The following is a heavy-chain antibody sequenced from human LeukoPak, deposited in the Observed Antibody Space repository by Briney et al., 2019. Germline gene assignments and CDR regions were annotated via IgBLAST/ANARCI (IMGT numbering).Heavy chain of an antibody. CDR1: GGSISSGDYY. J-gene: IGHJ4*02. CDR3: AREGIVVVPAAMN. V-gene: IGHV4-30-4*08. Sequence: SETLSLTCTVSGGSISSGDYYWSWIRQPPGKGLEWIGYICYSGSTYYNPSLKSRVTISVDTSKNQFSLKLSSVAAADTAVYYCAREGIVVVPAAMNWGQGTLVTVSS. CDR2: ICYSGST. D-gene: IGHD2-2*01.